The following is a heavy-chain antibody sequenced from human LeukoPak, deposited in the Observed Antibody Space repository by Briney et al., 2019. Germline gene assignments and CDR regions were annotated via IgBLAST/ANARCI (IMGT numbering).Heavy chain of an antibody. CDR1: GGSISGYY. Sequence: SETLSLTCTVSGGSISGYYWTWIRQPPGKGLEWIGQIYYTGSTNYNPSLKSRLTMSVDTSKNQFSLRLSSVSPADTAVYYCARKYYYDSERGAFDMWGQGTVVSVTS. J-gene: IGHJ3*02. D-gene: IGHD3-22*01. CDR3: ARKYYYDSERGAFDM. V-gene: IGHV4-59*01. CDR2: IYYTGST.